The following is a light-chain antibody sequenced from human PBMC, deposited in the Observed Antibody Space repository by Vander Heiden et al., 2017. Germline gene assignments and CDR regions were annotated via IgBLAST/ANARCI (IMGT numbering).Light chain of an antibody. Sequence: QSALTQPRSVSGSPGPSVTISCTGTSSDVGGYNYVSSYQPHPGKAPKLMIYDVSKRPSGVPDRFSGSKSGNTASLTISGLQAEDEADYYCCSYAGSYTWVFGGGTKLTVL. CDR3: CSYAGSYTWV. CDR1: SSDVGGYNY. CDR2: DVS. V-gene: IGLV2-11*01. J-gene: IGLJ3*02.